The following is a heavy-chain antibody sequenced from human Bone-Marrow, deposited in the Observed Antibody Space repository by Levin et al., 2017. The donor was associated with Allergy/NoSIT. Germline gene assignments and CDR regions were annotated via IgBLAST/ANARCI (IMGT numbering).Heavy chain of an antibody. CDR3: AGTHPPTPYYDSSGYEDY. CDR1: GFTFSSYS. V-gene: IGHV3-21*01. D-gene: IGHD3-22*01. CDR2: ISSSSSYI. J-gene: IGHJ4*02. Sequence: GGSLRLSCAASGFTFSSYSMNWVRQAPGKGLEWVSSISSSSSYIYYADSVKGRLTISRDNAKNSLYLQMNSLRAEDTAVYYCAGTHPPTPYYDSSGYEDYWGQGTLVTVAA.